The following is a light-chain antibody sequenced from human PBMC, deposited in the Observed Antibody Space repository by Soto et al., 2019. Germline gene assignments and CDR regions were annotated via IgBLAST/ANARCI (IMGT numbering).Light chain of an antibody. V-gene: IGKV1-5*03. Sequence: IQMTQSPSTLSASVGDRVTINGRASQNLNNGLAWYQQKPGKAPKVLLYKASSLESGVPSRFSGSGSGTEFTITISRLQNEYLATYYCQQYGATSPWTFGQGTNVDIK. J-gene: IGKJ1*01. CDR1: QNLNNG. CDR3: QQYGATSPWT. CDR2: KAS.